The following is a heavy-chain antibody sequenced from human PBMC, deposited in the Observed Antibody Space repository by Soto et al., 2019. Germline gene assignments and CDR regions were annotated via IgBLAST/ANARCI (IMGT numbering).Heavy chain of an antibody. CDR2: IIPILGIA. D-gene: IGHD3-16*02. J-gene: IGHJ5*02. CDR1: GGTFSSYT. Sequence: ASVKVSCKASGGTFSSYTISWVRQAPGQGLEWMGRIIPILGIANYAQKFQGRVTITADKSTSTAYMELSSLRSEDTAVYYCARDMSLGGMITFGGVIVPCWFDPWGQGTLVTVSS. V-gene: IGHV1-69*04. CDR3: ARDMSLGGMITFGGVIVPCWFDP.